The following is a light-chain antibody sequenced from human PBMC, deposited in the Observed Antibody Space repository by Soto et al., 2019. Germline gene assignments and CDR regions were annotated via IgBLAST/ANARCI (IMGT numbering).Light chain of an antibody. V-gene: IGKV1-39*01. CDR1: QSISNY. CDR3: QQSYTTLFT. J-gene: IGKJ3*01. CDR2: AAS. Sequence: DIQMTQSPSSLSASVGDRVTITCRASQSISNYLNWYQQKPGKAPKLLIYAASSLQSGVPSWFSGSGSGTDFTLTISSLQPEDFATYSCQQSYTTLFTFGPGTNVDI.